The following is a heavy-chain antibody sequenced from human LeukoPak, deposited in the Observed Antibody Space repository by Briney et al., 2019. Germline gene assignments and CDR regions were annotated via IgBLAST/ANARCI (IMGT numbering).Heavy chain of an antibody. Sequence: SETLSLTCTVSDYSISSGYYWGWIRQPPGEGLEWIGSIYHSGSTYYNPSLKSRVSISVDTSKNLFSLKLSSVTAADTAVYYCARQEWSGSDYFDYWGQGTLVTVSS. CDR1: DYSISSGYY. CDR3: ARQEWSGSDYFDY. V-gene: IGHV4-38-2*02. D-gene: IGHD3-3*01. CDR2: IYHSGST. J-gene: IGHJ4*02.